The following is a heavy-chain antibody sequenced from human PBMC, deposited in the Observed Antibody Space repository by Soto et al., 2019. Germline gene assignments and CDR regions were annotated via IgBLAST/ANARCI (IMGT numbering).Heavy chain of an antibody. D-gene: IGHD2-2*01. Sequence: EVQLLESGGGLVQPGGSLRLSCAASGFTFSSYAMSWVRQAPGKGLEWVSAIIGSGGSTYYADSVKGRFTISRDNSKNTLYLQMNSLRAEDTAVYYCAKERRYCSSTSCPPVGAFDIWGQGTMVTVSS. CDR3: AKERRYCSSTSCPPVGAFDI. CDR1: GFTFSSYA. J-gene: IGHJ3*02. CDR2: IIGSGGST. V-gene: IGHV3-23*01.